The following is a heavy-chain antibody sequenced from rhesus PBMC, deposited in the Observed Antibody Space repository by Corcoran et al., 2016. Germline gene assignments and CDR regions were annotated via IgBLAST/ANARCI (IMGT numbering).Heavy chain of an antibody. D-gene: IGHD1-26*01. Sequence: QLQLQESGPGLVKPSETLSLTCAVSGCSVSSSNWWSWIRQPPGKGLEWNGRISGRGGSTSYNPSLTSQVTISTDTSKNQFSLKVSSVTAAATAVYYCAREEKSGTTAFDYWGQGVLVTVSS. V-gene: IGHV4-57*01. J-gene: IGHJ4*01. CDR2: ISGRGGST. CDR3: AREEKSGTTAFDY. CDR1: GCSVSSSNW.